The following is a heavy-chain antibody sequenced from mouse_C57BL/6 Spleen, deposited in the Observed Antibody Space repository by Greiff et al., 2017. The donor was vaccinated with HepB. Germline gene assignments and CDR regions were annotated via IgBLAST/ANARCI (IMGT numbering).Heavy chain of an antibody. CDR3: ASRVIYYDHWYFDV. CDR1: GYTFTSYW. Sequence: QVQLQQPGAELVKPGASVKMSCKASGYTFTSYWITWVKQRPGQGLEWIGDIYPGSGSTNYNEKFKSKATLTVDTSSSTAYMQRSSLTSEDSAVYYCASRVIYYDHWYFDVWGTVTTVTVSS. J-gene: IGHJ1*03. CDR2: IYPGSGST. V-gene: IGHV1-55*01. D-gene: IGHD2-4*01.